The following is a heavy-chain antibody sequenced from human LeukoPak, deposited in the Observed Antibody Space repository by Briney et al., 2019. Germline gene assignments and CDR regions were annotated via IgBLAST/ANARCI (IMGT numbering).Heavy chain of an antibody. D-gene: IGHD6-13*01. V-gene: IGHV4-34*01. CDR3: ARRIAAAGRRRNWFDP. CDR1: GGSFSGYY. CDR2: INHSGST. Sequence: SETLSLTCAVYGGSFSGYYWSWIRQSPGKGLEWIGEINHSGSTNYNPSLKSRVTISVDTSKNQFSLKLSSVTAADTAVYYCARRIAAAGRRRNWFDPWGQGTLVTVSS. J-gene: IGHJ5*02.